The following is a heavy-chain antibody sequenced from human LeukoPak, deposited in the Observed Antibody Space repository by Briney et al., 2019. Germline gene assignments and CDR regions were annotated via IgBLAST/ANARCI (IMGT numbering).Heavy chain of an antibody. CDR1: GFTFSSYG. J-gene: IGHJ3*02. CDR2: ISYDGSNK. V-gene: IGHV3-30*18. Sequence: QTGRSLRLSCAASGFTFSSYGMHWVRQAPGKGLEWVAVISYDGSNKYYADSVKGRFTISRDNSKNTLYLQMNSLRAEDTAVYYCAKAVYYGDYGRRDAFDIWGQGTMVTVSS. CDR3: AKAVYYGDYGRRDAFDI. D-gene: IGHD4-17*01.